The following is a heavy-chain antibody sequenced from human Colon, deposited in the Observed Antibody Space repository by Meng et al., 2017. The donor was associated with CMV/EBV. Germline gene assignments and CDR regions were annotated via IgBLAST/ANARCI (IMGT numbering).Heavy chain of an antibody. CDR2: INPSGGST. CDR1: GGTLGSYA. J-gene: IGHJ6*02. CDR3: ARGRIVVAAMDV. Sequence: ASVKVSCKASGGTLGSYAVSWVRQAPGQGLEWMGIINPSGGSTSYAQKFQGRVTMTRDTSTSTVYMELSSLRSEDTAVYYCARGRIVVAAMDVWGQGT. D-gene: IGHD2-2*01. V-gene: IGHV1-46*01.